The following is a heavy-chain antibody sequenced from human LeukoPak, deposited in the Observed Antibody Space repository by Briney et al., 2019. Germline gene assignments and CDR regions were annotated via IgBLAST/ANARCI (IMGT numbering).Heavy chain of an antibody. CDR3: ARAYGSGSLDAFDI. Sequence: ASVKVSCKASGYTFTGYYMHWVRQAPGQGLEGMGWINPNSGGTNYAQKFQGRVTMTRDTSISTAYMELSRLRSDDTAVYYCARAYGSGSLDAFDIWGQGTMVTVSS. CDR1: GYTFTGYY. CDR2: INPNSGGT. V-gene: IGHV1-2*02. D-gene: IGHD3-10*01. J-gene: IGHJ3*02.